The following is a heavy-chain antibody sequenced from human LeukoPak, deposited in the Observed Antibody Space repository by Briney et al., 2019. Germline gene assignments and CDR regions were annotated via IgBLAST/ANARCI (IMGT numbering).Heavy chain of an antibody. CDR1: GYTSTGYY. D-gene: IGHD3-3*01. Sequence: ASVKVSCKASGYTSTGYYMHWVRQAPGPGLEWMGWINPNSGGTNYAQKFRGRVTMTRDTSISTAYMELSRLRSDDTAVYYCARSTRPYYDFWSGYPFDYWGQGTLVTVSS. J-gene: IGHJ4*02. V-gene: IGHV1-2*02. CDR2: INPNSGGT. CDR3: ARSTRPYYDFWSGYPFDY.